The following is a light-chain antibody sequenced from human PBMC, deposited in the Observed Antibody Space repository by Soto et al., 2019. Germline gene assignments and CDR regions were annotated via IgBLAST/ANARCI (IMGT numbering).Light chain of an antibody. V-gene: IGLV1-44*01. Sequence: QSVLTQAPSASGTPGQRVTISCSGSSSNFRREPVNWYQHLPGAAPRLLIYGNDQRPSGVPDRFSGSKTATSASLAISGLQSEDEGDYYCAAWDESLNGPYVFGSGTKLTVL. CDR1: SSNFRREP. CDR2: GND. CDR3: AAWDESLNGPYV. J-gene: IGLJ1*01.